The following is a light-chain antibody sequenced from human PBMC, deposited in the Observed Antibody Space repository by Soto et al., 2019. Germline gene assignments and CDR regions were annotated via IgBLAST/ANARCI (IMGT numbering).Light chain of an antibody. Sequence: DIQMTQSPSTLSASVGDRVTITCRASQSVKSWLAWYQQKPGKAPKLLIYKASSLQTGVPSRFSGGGSGTEFTLTISSLQPDDSATYYCQQDNSYPYTFGQGTRLEVK. J-gene: IGKJ2*01. CDR1: QSVKSW. CDR2: KAS. CDR3: QQDNSYPYT. V-gene: IGKV1-5*03.